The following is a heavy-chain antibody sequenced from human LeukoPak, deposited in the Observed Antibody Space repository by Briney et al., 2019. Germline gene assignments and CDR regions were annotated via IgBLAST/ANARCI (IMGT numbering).Heavy chain of an antibody. D-gene: IGHD6-13*01. V-gene: IGHV1-69*05. CDR1: GGTFSSYA. Sequence: SVKVSCKASGGTFSSYAISWARQAPVQGLEWMGRIIPIFGTANYAQKFQGRVTITTDESTSTAYMELSSLRSEDTAVYYCARASSWTEDYYYYYYMDVRGKGTTVTVSS. CDR3: ARASSWTEDYYYYYYMDV. CDR2: IIPIFGTA. J-gene: IGHJ6*03.